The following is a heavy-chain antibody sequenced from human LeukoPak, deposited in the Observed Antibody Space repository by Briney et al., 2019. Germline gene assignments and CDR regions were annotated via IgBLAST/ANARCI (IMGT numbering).Heavy chain of an antibody. V-gene: IGHV3-48*01. CDR3: ARGDYYDSSTMDY. CDR1: GFTFSSYS. CDR2: ISSSSSTI. Sequence: PGGSLRLSCAASGFTFSSYSMNWVRQAPGKGLEWVSYISSSSSTIYYADSVKGRFTTSRDNAKNSLYLQMNSLRAEDTAVYYCARGDYYDSSTMDYWGQGTLVTVSS. J-gene: IGHJ4*02. D-gene: IGHD3-22*01.